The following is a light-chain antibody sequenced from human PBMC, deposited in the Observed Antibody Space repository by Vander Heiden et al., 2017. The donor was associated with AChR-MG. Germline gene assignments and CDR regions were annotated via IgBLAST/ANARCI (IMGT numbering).Light chain of an antibody. Sequence: DIQLTQSPSTLSASVGDRVTITCRARHSINTWLAWYQQKLGKAPKLLIYQASSLESGVPSRFSASGSGTEFTLTITSLQPDDFATYYCQQYNSYSVLTFGGGTKVEIE. J-gene: IGKJ4*01. CDR2: QAS. CDR3: QQYNSYSVLT. V-gene: IGKV1-5*03. CDR1: HSINTW.